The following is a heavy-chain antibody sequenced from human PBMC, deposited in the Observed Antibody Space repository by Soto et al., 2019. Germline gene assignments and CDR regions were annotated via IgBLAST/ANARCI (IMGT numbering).Heavy chain of an antibody. Sequence: VQVLESGGGMVQPGGSLRLSCAISEFTFSSYAMSWVRQAPGKGLEWVSVISGNGGSTNYADSVKGRFTISRDNSKDTLFLQMNSLRAEDTAVYYCAKLMGSSNWYSPLDFWGQGMLVAVSS. D-gene: IGHD6-13*01. CDR1: EFTFSSYA. CDR3: AKLMGSSNWYSPLDF. V-gene: IGHV3-23*01. J-gene: IGHJ4*02. CDR2: ISGNGGST.